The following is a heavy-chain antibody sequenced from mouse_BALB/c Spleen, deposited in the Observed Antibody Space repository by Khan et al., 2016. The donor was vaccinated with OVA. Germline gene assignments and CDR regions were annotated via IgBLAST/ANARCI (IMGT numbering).Heavy chain of an antibody. CDR1: GYIFTNYV. Sequence: EVQLQESGPELGKPGASVKMSCKPSGYIFTNYVLHWVKQKPGQGLEWIGYINPYNGGTKYNEKFRGKATLASDKSSITAYLELSSLTSEDSAVDYCARGNWQSYYFDYWGLGTTLTLSS. CDR3: ARGNWQSYYFDY. CDR2: INPYNGGT. D-gene: IGHD4-1*01. J-gene: IGHJ2*01. V-gene: IGHV1S136*01.